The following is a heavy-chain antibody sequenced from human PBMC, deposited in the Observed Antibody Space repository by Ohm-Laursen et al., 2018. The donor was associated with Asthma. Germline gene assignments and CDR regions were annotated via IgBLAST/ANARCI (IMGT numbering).Heavy chain of an antibody. J-gene: IGHJ2*01. Sequence: QTLSLTCAVYGGSFSGYSWRWIRQPPGKGLEWIGEINHSGSTNYNPSLKSRVTISVDTSKNQFSLKLSSVTAADTAVYYCARNIAVAGTDWYFDLWGRGTLVTVSS. CDR2: INHSGST. CDR1: GGSFSGYS. CDR3: ARNIAVAGTDWYFDL. V-gene: IGHV4-34*01. D-gene: IGHD6-19*01.